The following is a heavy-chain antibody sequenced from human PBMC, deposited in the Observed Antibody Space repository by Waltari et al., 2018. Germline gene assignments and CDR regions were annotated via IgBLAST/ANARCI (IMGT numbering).Heavy chain of an antibody. J-gene: IGHJ4*02. CDR1: GFTFSHYA. CDR2: ISYDEKKK. V-gene: IGHV3-30*01. CDR3: ARSGGPRHYYDSGSYCDH. Sequence: QVQLVESGGGVVQPGRSLRLSCAASGFTFSHYAIHLVRQAPGKGLEWVAIISYDEKKKNYADSVKGRFTIYRDNSKKTVFLQMVSLKPEETARYYCARSGGPRHYYDSGSYCDHWGQGTLVTVSS. D-gene: IGHD3-10*01.